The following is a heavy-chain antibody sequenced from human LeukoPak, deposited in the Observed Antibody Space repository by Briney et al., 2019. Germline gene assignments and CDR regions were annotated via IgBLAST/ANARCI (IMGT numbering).Heavy chain of an antibody. CDR2: IYHSGST. J-gene: IGHJ4*02. V-gene: IGHV4-4*02. D-gene: IGHD3-22*01. CDR3: ARGFGYDSSGYYF. CDR1: GGSISSSSR. Sequence: SETLSLTCAVSGGSISSSSRWSWVRQPPGKGLEWIGEIYHSGSTNYNPSLKSRVTISVDKSKNQFSLKLSSVTAADTAVYYCARGFGYDSSGYYFWGQGTLVTVSS.